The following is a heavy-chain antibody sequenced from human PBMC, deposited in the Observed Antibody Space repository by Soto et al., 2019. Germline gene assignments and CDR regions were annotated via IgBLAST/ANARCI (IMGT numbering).Heavy chain of an antibody. V-gene: IGHV3-21*01. CDR3: VTSTLGGYYYSMDA. CDR2: ISGTGNYN. CDR1: GFTFGSYW. Sequence: GGSLSLSCAASGFTFGSYWTSWVSQAPGKGLEWGSSISGTGNYNYYADSVNGRFTISRDNARKSLSLQMNSLIAEDTAVYYCVTSTLGGYYYSMDAWGQGTTVTVSS. J-gene: IGHJ6*02.